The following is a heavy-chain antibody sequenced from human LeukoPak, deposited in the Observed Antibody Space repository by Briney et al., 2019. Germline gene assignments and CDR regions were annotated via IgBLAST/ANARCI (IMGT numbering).Heavy chain of an antibody. V-gene: IGHV3-74*01. CDR3: LGYCSGGNCYSGGY. CDR2: INSDGSST. Sequence: GGSLRLSCAASGFTFSNYWMHWVRQAPGKGLVWVSRINSDGSSTNNADSALGRFTISRDNAKKTLYLQMNSLRAEDTAVYYCLGYCSGGNCYSGGYWGQGTLVTVSS. D-gene: IGHD2-15*01. J-gene: IGHJ4*02. CDR1: GFTFSNYW.